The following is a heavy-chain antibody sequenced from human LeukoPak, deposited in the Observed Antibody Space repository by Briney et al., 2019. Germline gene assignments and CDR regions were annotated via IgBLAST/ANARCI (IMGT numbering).Heavy chain of an antibody. Sequence: PGGSLRLSCAASGFTFSSYGMHWVRLAPGKGLEWVAVIWYDGSNKYYADSVKGRFTISRDNSKNTLYLQMNSLRAEDTAVYYCARQSAYSSSFHWYFDLWGRGTLVTVSS. CDR2: IWYDGSNK. CDR1: GFTFSSYG. CDR3: ARQSAYSSSFHWYFDL. D-gene: IGHD6-6*01. V-gene: IGHV3-33*01. J-gene: IGHJ2*01.